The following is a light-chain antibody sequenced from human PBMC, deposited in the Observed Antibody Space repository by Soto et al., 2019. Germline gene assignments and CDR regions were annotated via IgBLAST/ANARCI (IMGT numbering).Light chain of an antibody. CDR1: SSNIGKTF. CDR3: AAWNPSLHLLI. Sequence: QSVLPQPPAVSAAPGQKVTISCSGTSSNIGKTFVSWYQHLPGTAPKLLIYDNYKRPSGIPDRFSGSKSGTSATLGITGLKTGNGADYYCAAWNPSLHLLILGGGTKLP. CDR2: DNY. V-gene: IGLV1-51*01. J-gene: IGLJ2*01.